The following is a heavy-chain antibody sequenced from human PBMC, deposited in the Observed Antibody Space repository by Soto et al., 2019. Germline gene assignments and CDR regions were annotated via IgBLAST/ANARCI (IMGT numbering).Heavy chain of an antibody. V-gene: IGHV3-23*01. CDR3: ARGVADHYHYGMDV. D-gene: IGHD3-10*01. J-gene: IGHJ6*02. CDR2: MNAAGTST. CDR1: GFTLSTYA. Sequence: VQLLESGGGLVQPGGSLRLSCAASGFTLSTYAMSWVRQPPGKGLEWVSSMNAAGTSTSHADSVKGRFTTSRDSSKNTLYLEMNSLPAEDTAEYHCARGVADHYHYGMDVLGQGTTVIVSS.